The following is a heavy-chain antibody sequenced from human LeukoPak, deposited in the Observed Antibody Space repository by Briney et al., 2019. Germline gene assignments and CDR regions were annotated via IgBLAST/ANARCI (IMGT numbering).Heavy chain of an antibody. Sequence: GGSLRLSCAASGFTFSSYAMSWVRQAPGKGLEWVSAISGSGGSTYYADSVKGRFTISRDNSKNTLYLQMNSLRAEDTAVYYCAKVGGLLRYFDWLLYFDYWGQGTPVTVSS. D-gene: IGHD3-9*01. V-gene: IGHV3-23*01. CDR1: GFTFSSYA. CDR3: AKVGGLLRYFDWLLYFDY. CDR2: ISGSGGST. J-gene: IGHJ4*02.